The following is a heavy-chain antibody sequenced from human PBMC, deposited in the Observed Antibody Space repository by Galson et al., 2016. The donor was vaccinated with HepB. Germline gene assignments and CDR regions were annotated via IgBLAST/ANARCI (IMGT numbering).Heavy chain of an antibody. D-gene: IGHD2-21*02. CDR2: IIPVSRTP. V-gene: IGHV1-69*13. CDR1: RGTFSNYR. CDR3: ARGGPSNQALLFPEPLRT. Sequence: SVKVSCKASRGTFSNYRIDWVRQAPGQGLEWMGGIIPVSRTPNYAQKFQVRVTITADESTSSSYMEVSSLKSEDTAVYYCARGGPSNQALLFPEPLRTWGQGTLVTVSS. J-gene: IGHJ4*02.